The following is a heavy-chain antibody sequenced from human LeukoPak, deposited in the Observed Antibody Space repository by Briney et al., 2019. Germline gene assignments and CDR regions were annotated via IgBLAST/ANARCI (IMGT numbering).Heavy chain of an antibody. D-gene: IGHD4-11*01. CDR3: AADYDY. Sequence: GGSLRLSCAASGFTFDDYAMHWVRQAPGKGLEWVSGISWNSGSIGYADSVKGRFTVSRDNAKNSLYLQMNSLRAEDTALYYCAADYDYWGQGTLVTVSS. CDR2: ISWNSGSI. J-gene: IGHJ4*02. CDR1: GFTFDDYA. V-gene: IGHV3-9*01.